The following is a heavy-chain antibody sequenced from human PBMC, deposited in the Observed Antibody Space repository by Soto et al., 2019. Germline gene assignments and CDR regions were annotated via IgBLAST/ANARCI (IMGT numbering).Heavy chain of an antibody. Sequence: EESLKISCNGSGYSFTSYWLAWVRQMPGKGLEWMGIIYPGDSDTRYSPSFQGQVTISADKSISTAYLQWSSLEASDTAMYYCTRGWLAQYDFDYWGQGTLVTVSS. CDR1: GYSFTSYW. CDR3: TRGWLAQYDFDY. D-gene: IGHD6-19*01. J-gene: IGHJ4*02. V-gene: IGHV5-51*01. CDR2: IYPGDSDT.